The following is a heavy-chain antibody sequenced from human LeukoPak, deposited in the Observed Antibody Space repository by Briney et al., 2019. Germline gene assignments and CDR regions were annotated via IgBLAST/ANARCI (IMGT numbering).Heavy chain of an antibody. Sequence: SQTLSLTCAISGDSVSNKSAAWNWIRQSPSRGLEWLGRTYYRSKWYNDYAVSVESRIIINPDTSKNQFSLQLNSVTPEDTAVYYCARVHWEQQLHWFDPWGQGTLVTVSA. CDR3: ARVHWEQQLHWFDP. V-gene: IGHV6-1*01. J-gene: IGHJ5*02. CDR1: GDSVSNKSAA. CDR2: TYYRSKWYN. D-gene: IGHD6-13*01.